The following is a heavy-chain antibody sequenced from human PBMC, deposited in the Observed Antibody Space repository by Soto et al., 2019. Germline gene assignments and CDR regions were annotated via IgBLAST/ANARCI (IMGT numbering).Heavy chain of an antibody. V-gene: IGHV1-24*01. J-gene: IGHJ4*02. CDR3: ATGLGGTDFDY. Sequence: ASVKVSCKTSGDTFGTSGFHWVRQAPGQGLEWMGGFSPDNGKTYYIQKFQGRVTMTEDTSTDTAYMELSSLRSEDTAVYYCATGLGGTDFDYWGQGTLVTVSS. CDR2: FSPDNGKT. D-gene: IGHD6-19*01. CDR1: GDTFGTSG.